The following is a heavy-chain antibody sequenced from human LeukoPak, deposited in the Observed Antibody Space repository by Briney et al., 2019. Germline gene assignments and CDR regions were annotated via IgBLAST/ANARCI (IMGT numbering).Heavy chain of an antibody. J-gene: IGHJ4*02. CDR2: IYTSGST. CDR1: GGSISSGSYY. Sequence: SETLSLTCTVSGGSISSGSYYWSWIRQPAGKGLEWIGRIYTSGSTNYNPSLKSRVTISVDTSKNQFSLKLSSVTAADTAVYYCARVGIQLWYFDYWGQGTLVTVSS. D-gene: IGHD5-18*01. V-gene: IGHV4-61*02. CDR3: ARVGIQLWYFDY.